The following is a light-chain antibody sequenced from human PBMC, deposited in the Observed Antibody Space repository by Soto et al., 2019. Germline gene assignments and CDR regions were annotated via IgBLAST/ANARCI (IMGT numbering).Light chain of an antibody. CDR2: GAS. CDR1: QSVSSN. CDR3: QQYNNWPPWT. V-gene: IGKV3-15*01. Sequence: EIVMTQSPATLSVSPGERATLSCRASQSVSSNLARYQQKPGQAPRLLIYGASTRATGIPARFSGSGSGTEFTLTIGSLQSEDFAVYYCQQYNNWPPWTFGQGTKVEIK. J-gene: IGKJ1*01.